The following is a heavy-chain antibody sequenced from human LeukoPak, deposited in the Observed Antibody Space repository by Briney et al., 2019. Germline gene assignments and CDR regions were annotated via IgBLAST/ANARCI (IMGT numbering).Heavy chain of an antibody. CDR2: ISYDGSNK. V-gene: IGHV3-30*19. D-gene: IGHD5-18*01. Sequence: QAGGSLRLSCAASGFSFSSYGMHWVRQAPGKGLEWVAVISYDGSNKYYADSVKGRFTISRDNSKNTLYLQMNSLRAEDTAVYYCARDRSYGFSGDFDYWGQGTLVTVPS. CDR1: GFSFSSYG. J-gene: IGHJ4*02. CDR3: ARDRSYGFSGDFDY.